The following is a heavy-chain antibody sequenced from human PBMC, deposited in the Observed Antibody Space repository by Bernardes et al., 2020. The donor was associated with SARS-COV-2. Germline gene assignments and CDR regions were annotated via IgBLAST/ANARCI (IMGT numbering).Heavy chain of an antibody. CDR1: GFTFSSYS. J-gene: IGHJ6*02. D-gene: IGHD6-19*01. CDR3: ARVRGWLLYYYYGMDV. Sequence: GSLRLSCAASGFTFSSYSMNWVRQAPGKGLEWIASIDMSSSYIHFADSVKGRFTISRDNAKNSLYLQMNSLRPEDTAVYYCARVRGWLLYYYYGMDVWGQGTTVTVSS. CDR2: IDMSSSYI. V-gene: IGHV3-21*01.